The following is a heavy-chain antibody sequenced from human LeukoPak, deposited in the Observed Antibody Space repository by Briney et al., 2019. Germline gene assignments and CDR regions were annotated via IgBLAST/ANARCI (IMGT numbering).Heavy chain of an antibody. CDR2: IYYTGST. CDR1: GASISTTNYY. D-gene: IGHD5-12*01. J-gene: IGHJ4*02. CDR3: ARQTWLLDY. Sequence: PSETLSLTCSVSGASISTTNYYWGWIRQPPGKGLEWIGSIYYTGSTYNSPSLKGRVTVSVDTSKNHFSLRLNSVTAADTAVYYCARQTWLLDYWGQGTLVTVSS. V-gene: IGHV4-39*01.